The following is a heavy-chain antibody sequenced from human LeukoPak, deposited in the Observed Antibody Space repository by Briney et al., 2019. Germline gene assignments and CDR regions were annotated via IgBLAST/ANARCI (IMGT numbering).Heavy chain of an antibody. Sequence: PGGSLRLSCAASGFTFSSYGMHWVRQAPGKGLEWVAGISYDGSNKYYADSVKGRFTISRDNSKNTLYLQMNSLRAEDTAVYYCAKDAYYYDSSGHPEGYWGQGTLVTVSS. CDR2: ISYDGSNK. V-gene: IGHV3-30*18. J-gene: IGHJ4*02. D-gene: IGHD3-22*01. CDR3: AKDAYYYDSSGHPEGY. CDR1: GFTFSSYG.